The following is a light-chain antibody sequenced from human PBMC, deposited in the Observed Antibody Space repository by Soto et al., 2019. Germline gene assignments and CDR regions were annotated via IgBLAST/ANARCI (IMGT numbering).Light chain of an antibody. Sequence: DIQMTQSPSTLSASVGDRVTITCRASQTISNWLAWYQQKPGKPPKLLIHDASSLESGVPSRFSGSGSGTEFTLTISSLQHDDFETYYCQQSIGTFGQGTKVEIK. CDR2: DAS. J-gene: IGKJ1*01. CDR3: QQSIGT. CDR1: QTISNW. V-gene: IGKV1-5*01.